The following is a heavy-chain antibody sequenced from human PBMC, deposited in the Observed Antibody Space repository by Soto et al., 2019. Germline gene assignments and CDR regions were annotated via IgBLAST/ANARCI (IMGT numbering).Heavy chain of an antibody. CDR2: ISYDGSDK. Sequence: GGSLRLSCAASGFTFSSFAMHWVRQAPGKGLEWVALISYDGSDKDYADSVKGRFTISRDNSRNTLFLQMNSLRAEDTAVYYCARDYYKYYDSSGYYRSPAYWGQGTLVTVSS. V-gene: IGHV3-30-3*01. D-gene: IGHD3-22*01. CDR1: GFTFSSFA. CDR3: ARDYYKYYDSSGYYRSPAY. J-gene: IGHJ4*02.